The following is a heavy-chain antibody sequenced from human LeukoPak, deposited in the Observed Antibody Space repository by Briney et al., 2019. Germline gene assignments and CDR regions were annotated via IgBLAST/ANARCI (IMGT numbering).Heavy chain of an antibody. D-gene: IGHD6-13*01. CDR1: GFTFSTYS. V-gene: IGHV3-21*06. CDR3: ARVAEAAAFDS. CDR2: ISSNSRYI. J-gene: IGHJ4*02. Sequence: NPGGSLRLSCAASGFTFSTYSMSWVRQAPGKGLEWVSSISSNSRYIYYADSMRGRFTISRDNAKNSLYLQMNSLNPEDTAVYYCARVAEAAAFDSWGQGTLVTVSS.